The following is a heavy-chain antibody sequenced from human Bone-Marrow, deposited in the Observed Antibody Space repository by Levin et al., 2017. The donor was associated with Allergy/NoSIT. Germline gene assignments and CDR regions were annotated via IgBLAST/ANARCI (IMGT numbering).Heavy chain of an antibody. CDR3: ARDNFDTPGELDH. CDR1: GFVVSRNH. J-gene: IGHJ4*02. Sequence: PGGSLRLSCAASGFVVSRNHMSWVRQAPGKGLEWLSVTYSGGTTYFRDSVKGRFTIARDNSKNTLYLQMKSLRAEDTAIYYCARDNFDTPGELDHWGQGTLVTVSS. D-gene: IGHD1-20*01. CDR2: TYSGGTT. V-gene: IGHV3-53*01.